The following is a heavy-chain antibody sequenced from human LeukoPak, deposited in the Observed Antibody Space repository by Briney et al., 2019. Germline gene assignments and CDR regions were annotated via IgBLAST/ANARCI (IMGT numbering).Heavy chain of an antibody. D-gene: IGHD6-13*01. J-gene: IGHJ4*02. Sequence: ASVKVSCKASGYTFTGYYMHWVRQAPGQGLEWMGWINPNSGGTNYAQKFQGRVTMTRDTSISTAYMELSRLRSDDTAVYYCARPIAAAGNAHLYYFDYWGQGTLVTVSS. V-gene: IGHV1-2*02. CDR2: INPNSGGT. CDR3: ARPIAAAGNAHLYYFDY. CDR1: GYTFTGYY.